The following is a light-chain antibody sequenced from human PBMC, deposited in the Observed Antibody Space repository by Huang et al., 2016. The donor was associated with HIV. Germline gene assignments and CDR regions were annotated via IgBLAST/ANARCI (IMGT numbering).Light chain of an antibody. V-gene: IGKV1-39*01. CDR1: QRISSY. Sequence: DIQMTQSPSSLSASVGDRVTITCRASQRISSYLNCYQQKPGKAPNLLIYAASTFRSGVPSRFRGSGSGTDFTLTISSLQPEDFATYYCQQSYTTPRYTFGQGTKLEIK. J-gene: IGKJ2*01. CDR3: QQSYTTPRYT. CDR2: AAS.